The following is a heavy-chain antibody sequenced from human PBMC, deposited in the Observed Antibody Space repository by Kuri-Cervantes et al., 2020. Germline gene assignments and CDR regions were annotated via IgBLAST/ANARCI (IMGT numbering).Heavy chain of an antibody. Sequence: SVKVSCKASGGTFSSYAISWVRQAPGQGLEWMGGIIPIFGTANYAQKFQGRVTITADKSTSTAYMELSSLRSEDTAVYYCARSGSCCYYFDYWGQGTLVTVSS. CDR3: ARSGSCCYYFDY. D-gene: IGHD2-15*01. CDR1: GGTFSSYA. J-gene: IGHJ4*02. CDR2: IIPIFGTA. V-gene: IGHV1-69*06.